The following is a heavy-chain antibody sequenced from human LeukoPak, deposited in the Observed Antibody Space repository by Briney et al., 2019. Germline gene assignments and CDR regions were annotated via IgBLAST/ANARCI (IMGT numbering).Heavy chain of an antibody. V-gene: IGHV3-74*01. J-gene: IGHJ4*02. CDR1: GFTFSRYW. D-gene: IGHD4-11*01. CDR2: ISSDGSNI. Sequence: GGSLRLSCAASGFTFSRYWMHWVRQVPGKGLVWISRISSDGSNIIYADSVKGRFTISRDNAKSTLYLEMNSLRAEDTAVYFCSRDQTTAGPSTVDCWGQGTLVTVSP. CDR3: SRDQTTAGPSTVDC.